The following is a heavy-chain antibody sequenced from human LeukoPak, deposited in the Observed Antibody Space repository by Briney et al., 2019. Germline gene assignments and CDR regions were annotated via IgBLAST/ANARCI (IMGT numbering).Heavy chain of an antibody. CDR2: IYYGGST. J-gene: IGHJ4*02. V-gene: IGHV4-59*01. CDR1: GGSISSYY. Sequence: PSETLSLTCTVSGGSISSYYWSWLRQPPGKGLEWIGYIYYGGSTNYNPSLKSRVTISVDTSKNQFSLKLSSVTAADTAVYYCARGGDYFDYWGQGTLVTVSS. CDR3: ARGGDYFDY. D-gene: IGHD3-16*01.